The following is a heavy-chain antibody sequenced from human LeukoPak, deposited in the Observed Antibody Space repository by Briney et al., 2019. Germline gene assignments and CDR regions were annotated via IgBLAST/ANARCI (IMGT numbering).Heavy chain of an antibody. CDR2: IIPIFGTA. D-gene: IGHD3-10*01. CDR3: ARGSMVRGVIITMGWFDP. V-gene: IGHV1-69*06. CDR1: GGTFSSYA. J-gene: IGHJ5*02. Sequence: ASVKVSCKASGGTFSSYAISWVRQAPGQGLEWMGRIIPIFGTANYAQKFQGRVTITADKSTSTAYMELSSLRSEDPAVYYCARGSMVRGVIITMGWFDPWGQGTLVTVSS.